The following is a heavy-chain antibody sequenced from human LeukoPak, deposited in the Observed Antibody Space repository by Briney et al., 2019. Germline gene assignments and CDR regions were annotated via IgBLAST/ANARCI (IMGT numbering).Heavy chain of an antibody. CDR3: ARVGIYDSSGYSI. Sequence: PSQTLSLTCTVSGGSISSGYYWSWIRQPPGKGLEWIGEINHSGSTNYNPSLKSRVTISVDTSKNQFSLKLSSVTAADTAVYYCARVGIYDSSGYSIWGQGTLVTVSS. D-gene: IGHD3-22*01. CDR1: GGSISSGYY. V-gene: IGHV4-34*01. J-gene: IGHJ4*02. CDR2: INHSGST.